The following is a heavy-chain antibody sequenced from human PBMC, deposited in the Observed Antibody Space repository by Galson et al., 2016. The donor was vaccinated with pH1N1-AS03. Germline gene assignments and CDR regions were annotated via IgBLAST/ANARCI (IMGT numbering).Heavy chain of an antibody. Sequence: SLRLSCAASGFTISNFGMLWVRQAPGQGLEWVAIISFDGTNNYYADSVKGRFSISRDNSKNTLFLQMSALTAEDTAVYYCANHFNYVFWSGYFFYWGQEPWSPSPQ. J-gene: IGHJ4*01. D-gene: IGHD3-3*01. CDR2: ISFDGTNN. V-gene: IGHV3-30*18. CDR3: ANHFNYVFWSGYFFY. CDR1: GFTISNFG.